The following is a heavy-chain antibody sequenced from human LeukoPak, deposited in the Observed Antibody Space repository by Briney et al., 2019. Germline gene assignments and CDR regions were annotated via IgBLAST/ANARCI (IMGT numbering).Heavy chain of an antibody. D-gene: IGHD3-10*01. CDR1: GFTFSTYA. CDR2: ISGSGGST. CDR3: AKDGLRVRGLGRGFDY. Sequence: GGSLRLSCAASGFTFSTYAMSWVRQAPGKGLEWVSAISGSGGSTYYADSVKGRFTISRDNFKNTLYLQMNSLRAEDTAVYHCAKDGLRVRGLGRGFDYWGQGTLVTVSS. V-gene: IGHV3-23*01. J-gene: IGHJ4*02.